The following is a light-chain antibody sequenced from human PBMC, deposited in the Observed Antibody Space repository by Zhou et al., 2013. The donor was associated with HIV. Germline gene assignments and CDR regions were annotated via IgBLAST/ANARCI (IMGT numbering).Light chain of an antibody. CDR2: AAS. Sequence: DIQMTQSPSSLSASVGDRVTITCRASQGISNYLAWYQQKPGKVPKLLIYAASTLQSGVPSRFSGSGSGTDFTLTISSLQPEDVAIDYCQKYNSAPITIGQGTRLEIK. J-gene: IGKJ5*01. V-gene: IGKV1-27*01. CDR3: QKYNSAPIT. CDR1: QGISNY.